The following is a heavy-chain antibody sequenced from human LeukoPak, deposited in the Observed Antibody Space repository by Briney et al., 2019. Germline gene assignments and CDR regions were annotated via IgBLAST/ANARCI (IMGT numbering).Heavy chain of an antibody. D-gene: IGHD5-18*01. CDR2: VKQDGSEK. J-gene: IGHJ4*02. V-gene: IGHV3-7*01. Sequence: PGGSLRLSCAASGFTFSSYWMSWVRQAPGKGLDWVASVKQDGSEKYSVDSVRGRFTISRDNAKNSLYLQMNSLRAEDTAVYYCTTVPAIQLWPGDYWGQGTLVTVSS. CDR3: TTVPAIQLWPGDY. CDR1: GFTFSSYW.